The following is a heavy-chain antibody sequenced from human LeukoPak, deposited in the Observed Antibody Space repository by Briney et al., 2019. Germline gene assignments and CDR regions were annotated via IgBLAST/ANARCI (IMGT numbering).Heavy chain of an antibody. V-gene: IGHV3-30*19. J-gene: IGHJ4*02. CDR3: ARDEAYCGGDCYSAVDY. D-gene: IGHD2-21*02. CDR2: IWYDGSNK. Sequence: SGGSLRLSCAASGFTFISYGMHWVRQAPGKALEWLAVIWYDGSNKYYADSVKGRFTISRDNSKNTLYLQMNSLRAEDTAVYYCARDEAYCGGDCYSAVDYWGQGTLVTVSS. CDR1: GFTFISYG.